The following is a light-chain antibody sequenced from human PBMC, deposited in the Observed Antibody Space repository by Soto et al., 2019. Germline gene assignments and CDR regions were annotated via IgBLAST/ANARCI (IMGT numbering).Light chain of an antibody. CDR3: CSYAGSPYV. CDR2: EVS. J-gene: IGLJ1*01. Sequence: QSVLTQPASVSGSPGQSITISCTGTSSDVGSYNLVSWYQQHPGKAPKLMIYEVSKRPSGVSNRFSGSKSGNTASLTISGLQAEDEADCYCCSYAGSPYVFGTGTKLTVL. V-gene: IGLV2-23*02. CDR1: SSDVGSYNL.